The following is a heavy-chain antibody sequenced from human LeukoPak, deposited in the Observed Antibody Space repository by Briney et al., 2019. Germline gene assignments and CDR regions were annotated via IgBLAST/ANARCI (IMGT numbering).Heavy chain of an antibody. Sequence: GGSLRLSCAASGFTFSSYWMSWVRQAPGKGLEWVANIKQDGSEKYYVDSVKGRFTISRDNAKNSLYVQMNSLRAGDTAVYYCARDRGGGHMDVWGKGTTVTISS. CDR3: ARDRGGGHMDV. D-gene: IGHD2-15*01. CDR1: GFTFSSYW. V-gene: IGHV3-7*01. J-gene: IGHJ6*03. CDR2: IKQDGSEK.